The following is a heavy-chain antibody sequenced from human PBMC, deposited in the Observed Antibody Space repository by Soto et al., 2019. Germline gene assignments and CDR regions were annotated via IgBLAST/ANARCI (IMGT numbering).Heavy chain of an antibody. CDR1: GFTFSSYA. CDR3: EKDKESQNYDYYYMDV. Sequence: PGGSLRLSCAASGFTFSSYAMSWVRQAPGKGLEWVSAISGSGGSTYYADSVKGRFTISRDNSKNMLYLQMNSLRAEDTAVYYCEKDKESQNYDYYYMDVWGKGTTVNVSS. D-gene: IGHD3-10*01. CDR2: ISGSGGST. J-gene: IGHJ6*03. V-gene: IGHV3-23*01.